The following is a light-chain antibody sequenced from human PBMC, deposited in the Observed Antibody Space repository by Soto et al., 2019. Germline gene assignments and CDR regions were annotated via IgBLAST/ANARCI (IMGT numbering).Light chain of an antibody. CDR2: EGS. V-gene: IGLV2-23*01. CDR3: CSYAGSSTDVV. Sequence: QSALTQPASVSGSPGQSITISCTGTSSDVGSYNLVSWYQQHPGKAPKLMIYEGSKRPSGVSTRFSGSKAGNTASLTISGLPAEDEADYSCCSYAGSSTDVVFGGGTKLTVL. J-gene: IGLJ2*01. CDR1: SSDVGSYNL.